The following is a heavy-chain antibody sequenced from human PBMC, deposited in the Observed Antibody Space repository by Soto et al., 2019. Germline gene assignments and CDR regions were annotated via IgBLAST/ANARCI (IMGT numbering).Heavy chain of an antibody. Sequence: SETLSLTCTVSGGSISSSSYYWGWIRQPPGKGLEWIGSIYYSGSTYYNPSLKRRVTIAGDTSNNQFYLKLSSVTAADTAVYYCASLRAARYYYSYYMDVWGKGTTVTVSS. V-gene: IGHV4-39*01. J-gene: IGHJ6*03. CDR3: ASLRAARYYYSYYMDV. CDR2: IYYSGST. D-gene: IGHD6-6*01. CDR1: GGSISSSSYY.